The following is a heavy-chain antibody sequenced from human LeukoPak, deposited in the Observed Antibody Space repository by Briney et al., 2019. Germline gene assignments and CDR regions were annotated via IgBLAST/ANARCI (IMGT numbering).Heavy chain of an antibody. CDR2: TYYRSKWYN. CDR3: ARGASGYGSSWFWDY. D-gene: IGHD6-13*01. V-gene: IGHV6-1*01. Sequence: SQILSLTCAISGDSVSSNSAAWNWIRQSASRGLEWLGRTYYRSKWYNDYAVSVKSRITINPDTSKNQSSLQLDSVTPEDTAVYYCARGASGYGSSWFWDYWGQGTLVTVSS. J-gene: IGHJ4*02. CDR1: GDSVSSNSAA.